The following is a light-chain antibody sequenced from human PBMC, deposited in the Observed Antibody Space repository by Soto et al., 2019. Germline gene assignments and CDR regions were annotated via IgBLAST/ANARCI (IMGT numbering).Light chain of an antibody. CDR3: SSYTSSSTLWV. V-gene: IGLV2-14*01. CDR1: SGDVGGYNY. J-gene: IGLJ3*02. CDR2: EVT. Sequence: QSALTQPASVSGSPGQSITISCTGTSGDVGGYNYVSWYQQHPGKAPKLMIYEVTNRPSGVSNRFSGSQSGNTASLTISGLQAEDEADYYCSSYTSSSTLWVFGGGTKLTVL.